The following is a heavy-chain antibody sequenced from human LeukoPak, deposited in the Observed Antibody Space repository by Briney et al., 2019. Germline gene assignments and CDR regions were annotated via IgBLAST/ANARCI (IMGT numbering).Heavy chain of an antibody. D-gene: IGHD6-13*01. CDR2: ISGSSSTI. J-gene: IGHJ4*02. CDR1: GFTVSSNY. V-gene: IGHV3-48*04. CDR3: AREYGSSWSPFDY. Sequence: GGSLRLSCAASGFTVSSNYMSWVRQAPGKGLEWVSYISGSSSTIYYADSVKGRFTISRDNAKNSLYLQMNSLRAEDTAVYYCAREYGSSWSPFDYWGQGTLVTVSS.